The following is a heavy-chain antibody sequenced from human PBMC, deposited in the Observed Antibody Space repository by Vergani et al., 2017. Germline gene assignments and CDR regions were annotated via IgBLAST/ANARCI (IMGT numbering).Heavy chain of an antibody. D-gene: IGHD1-1*01. CDR1: GFTFSSYA. V-gene: IGHV3-23*01. CDR2: ISFSGGTT. CDR3: AKENDGGGLGY. Sequence: VQLLESGGGLVQPGGSLRLSCAASGFTFSSYALSWVRQAPGKGLEWVSGISFSGGTTYYADSVKGRFTISRDNSKNTLYLQMNSLRAEDTAVYYCAKENDGGGLGYWGQGTLVTVSS. J-gene: IGHJ4*02.